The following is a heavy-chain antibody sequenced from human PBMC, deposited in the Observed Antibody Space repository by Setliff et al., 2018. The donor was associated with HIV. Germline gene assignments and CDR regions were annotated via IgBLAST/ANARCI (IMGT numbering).Heavy chain of an antibody. J-gene: IGHJ4*02. D-gene: IGHD6-13*01. CDR3: VCRFSIAAAGSG. V-gene: IGHV3-48*03. CDR2: ISSSASAL. Sequence: GGSLRLSCVASGFSFSEYEMIWVRQAPGKGLESISYISSSASALYYADSVKGRFTISRDNSKNTLYLQMNSLRAEDTAVYYCVCRFSIAAAGSGWGQGTLVTVSS. CDR1: GFSFSEYE.